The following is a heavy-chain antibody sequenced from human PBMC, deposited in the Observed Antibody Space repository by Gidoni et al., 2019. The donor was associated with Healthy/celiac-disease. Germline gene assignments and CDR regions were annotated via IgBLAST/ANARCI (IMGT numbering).Heavy chain of an antibody. CDR1: GYSISSYY. D-gene: IGHD6-13*01. V-gene: IGHV4-4*07. CDR2: IYSSGST. CDR3: AREAAGTYYYYGMDV. Sequence: QVQLQESGPGLVKPSETLSLTCTVSGYSISSYYWSWIRQPAGKGLEWIGRIYSSGSTNYNPSLKSRVTMSVDTSKNQLSLKLSSVTAADTAVYYCAREAAGTYYYYGMDVWGQGTTVTVSS. J-gene: IGHJ6*02.